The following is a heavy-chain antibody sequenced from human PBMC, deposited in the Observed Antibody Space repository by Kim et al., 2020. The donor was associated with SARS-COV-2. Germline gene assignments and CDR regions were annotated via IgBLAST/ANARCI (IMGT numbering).Heavy chain of an antibody. Sequence: LTSRVTISVDTSKNQFSLKLSSVTAADTAVYYCARDSHLKYFDWLGDFDYWGQGTLVTVSS. D-gene: IGHD3-9*01. J-gene: IGHJ4*02. V-gene: IGHV4-39*07. CDR3: ARDSHLKYFDWLGDFDY.